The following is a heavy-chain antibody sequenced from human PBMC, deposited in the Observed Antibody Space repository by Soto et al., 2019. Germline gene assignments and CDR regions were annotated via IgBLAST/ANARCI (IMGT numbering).Heavy chain of an antibody. Sequence: QVQLVQSGAEVKKPGASVKVSCKASGYTFTSYAMHWVRQAPGQRLEWMGWINAGNGNTKYSQKCQGRVTSTGDTSASTAYMELSSLRSEDTAVYYCARGGLALMDVWGQGTTVTVSS. J-gene: IGHJ6*02. V-gene: IGHV1-3*01. CDR1: GYTFTSYA. D-gene: IGHD3-16*01. CDR2: INAGNGNT. CDR3: ARGGLALMDV.